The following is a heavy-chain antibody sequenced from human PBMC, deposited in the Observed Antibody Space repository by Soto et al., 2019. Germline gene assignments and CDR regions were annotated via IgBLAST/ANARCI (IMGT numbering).Heavy chain of an antibody. J-gene: IGHJ4*02. CDR3: ARLGGWSVDY. D-gene: IGHD3-16*01. V-gene: IGHV4-59*08. CDR2: SYYSGST. CDR1: GGSISSYY. Sequence: QVQLQESSPELVKPSETLSLTCTVSGGSISSYYWSWIRQRPGKGLEWIGYSYYSGSTNYNPSLKSRVTMSVDTSKNQFSLKLSSVTAADTAVSYCARLGGWSVDYWGQGTLVTVSS.